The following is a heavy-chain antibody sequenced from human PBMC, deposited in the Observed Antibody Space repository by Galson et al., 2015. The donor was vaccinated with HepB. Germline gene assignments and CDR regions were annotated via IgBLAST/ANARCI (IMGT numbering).Heavy chain of an antibody. CDR1: GYTFTSYG. V-gene: IGHV1-18*01. J-gene: IGHJ5*02. Sequence: SVKVSCKASGYTFTSYGISWVRQAPGQGLEWMGWISAYNGNTNYAQKLQGRVTMTTDTSTSTAYMELRSLRSDDTAVYYCARICTLFSRRRERSWFDPWGQGTLVTVSS. D-gene: IGHD2-15*01. CDR3: ARICTLFSRRRERSWFDP. CDR2: ISAYNGNT.